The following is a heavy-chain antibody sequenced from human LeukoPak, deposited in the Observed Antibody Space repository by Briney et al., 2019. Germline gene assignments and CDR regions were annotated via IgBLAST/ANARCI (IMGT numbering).Heavy chain of an antibody. D-gene: IGHD3-16*01. CDR3: ARDYRGIRLGEFYFDY. V-gene: IGHV3-23*01. Sequence: GGSLRLSCAASGFTFSSYAMSWVRQAPGKGLEWVSAISGSGGSTYYADSVKGRFTISRDNSKNTLYLQMNSLRAEDTAVYYCARDYRGIRLGEFYFDYWGQGTLVTVSS. CDR2: ISGSGGST. CDR1: GFTFSSYA. J-gene: IGHJ4*02.